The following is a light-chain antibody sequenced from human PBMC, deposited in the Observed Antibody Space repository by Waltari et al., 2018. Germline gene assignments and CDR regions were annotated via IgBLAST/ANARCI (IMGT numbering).Light chain of an antibody. J-gene: IGLJ1*01. CDR3: LRSYSGARV. CDR2: DAT. V-gene: IGLV7-46*01. Sequence: GCPQKPGQGPRTLSYDATKKQSWTPARFSGSLRGGKAALASSGAQREDEAEYYCLRSYSGARVFGTGAKVTVL.